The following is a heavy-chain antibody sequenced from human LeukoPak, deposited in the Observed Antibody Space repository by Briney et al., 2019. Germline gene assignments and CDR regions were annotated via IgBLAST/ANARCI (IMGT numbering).Heavy chain of an antibody. CDR2: NSYSGHT. CDR1: GGSISSYY. CDR3: ARVGSGNFDY. V-gene: IGHV4-59*01. J-gene: IGHJ4*02. D-gene: IGHD1-26*01. Sequence: SETLSLTCTVSGGSISSYYWSWIRQPPGKGLEWVGYNSYSGHTNYNPSLKSRVTLSLDTSKNHFSLNLSSMTAADTAVYYCARVGSGNFDYWGQGTLVTVSS.